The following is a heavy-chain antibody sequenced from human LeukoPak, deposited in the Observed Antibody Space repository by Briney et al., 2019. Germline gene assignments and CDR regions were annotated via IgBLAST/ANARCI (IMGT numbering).Heavy chain of an antibody. CDR2: IYPGDSDT. J-gene: IGHJ6*03. V-gene: IGHV5-51*01. CDR1: GYSFTSYW. Sequence: GESLKISCKGSGYSFTSYWIGWVRQMPGKGLEWMGVIYPGDSDTRYSPSFQGQVTISADKSISTAYLQWISLKASATAMYYFRRRGSGWYMDGLGKGTTVTVSS. CDR3: RRRGSGWYMDG. D-gene: IGHD6-19*01.